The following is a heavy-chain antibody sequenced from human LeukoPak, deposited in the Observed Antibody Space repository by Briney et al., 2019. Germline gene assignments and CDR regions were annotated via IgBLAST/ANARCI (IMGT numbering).Heavy chain of an antibody. V-gene: IGHV3-23*01. J-gene: IGHJ6*02. CDR3: AKAGLPGTYYYGMDV. CDR1: EFTFSSYA. CDR2: ISGSGGST. D-gene: IGHD1/OR15-1a*01. Sequence: PGGSLRLSCAASEFTFSSYAMSWVRQAPGKGLEWVSAISGSGGSTYYADSVKGRFTISRDNSKNTLYLQMNSLRAEDTAVYYCAKAGLPGTYYYGMDVWGQGTTVTVSS.